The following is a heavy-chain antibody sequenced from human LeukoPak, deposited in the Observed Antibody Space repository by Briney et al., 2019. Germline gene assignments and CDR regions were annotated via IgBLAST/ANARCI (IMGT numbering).Heavy chain of an antibody. J-gene: IGHJ4*02. CDR2: ISGSGGST. D-gene: IGHD1-7*01. V-gene: IGHV3-23*01. CDR3: ARGGLTGTTIPYFDY. CDR1: GFTFSSYA. Sequence: GGPLRLSCAASGFTFSSYAMSWVRRAPGKGLEWVSAISGSGGSTYYADSVKGRFTISRDNSKNTLYLQMNSLRAEDTAVYYCARGGLTGTTIPYFDYWGQGTLVTVFS.